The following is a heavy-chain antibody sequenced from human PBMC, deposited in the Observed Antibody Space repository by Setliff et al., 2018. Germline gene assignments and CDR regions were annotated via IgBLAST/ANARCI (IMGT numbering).Heavy chain of an antibody. D-gene: IGHD3-22*01. CDR2: IYYTGNT. CDR3: ARAHTWSLPNDNSGYPGWFDP. CDR1: GGSITTNTW. Sequence: SETLSLTCAVSGGSITTNTWWSWVRQPPGKGLEWIGEIYYTGNTNYNPSLKSRVTMSVDTSKNHVSLKLSSVTAADTAVYYCARAHTWSLPNDNSGYPGWFDPWGQGTLVTVSS. J-gene: IGHJ5*02. V-gene: IGHV4-4*02.